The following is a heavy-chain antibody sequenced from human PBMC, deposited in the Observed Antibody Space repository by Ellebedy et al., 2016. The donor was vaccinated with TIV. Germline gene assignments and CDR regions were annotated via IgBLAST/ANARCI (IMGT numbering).Heavy chain of an antibody. Sequence: GESLKISCAASGFTFSSYWMQWVRQAPGKGLVWVSRINTDGSSTSYADSVKGRSTISRDNAKNTLYLQMNSLRAEDTAVYYCARGGLTAASDYWGQGTLVTVSS. D-gene: IGHD2-2*01. CDR3: ARGGLTAASDY. CDR1: GFTFSSYW. J-gene: IGHJ4*02. V-gene: IGHV3-74*01. CDR2: INTDGSST.